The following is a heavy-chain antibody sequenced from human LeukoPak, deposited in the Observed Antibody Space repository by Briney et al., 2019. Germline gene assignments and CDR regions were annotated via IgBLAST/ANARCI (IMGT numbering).Heavy chain of an antibody. CDR2: ISGSGGST. CDR1: GFTFSSYA. D-gene: IGHD6-6*01. Sequence: GGSLRLSCAASGFTFSSYAMSWVRQAPGKGLEWVSAISGSGGSTYYADSVKGRFTISRDNSKNTLYLQMNSLRAEDTAVYYCASLISIAARRWAERSDYWGQGTLVTVSS. J-gene: IGHJ4*02. V-gene: IGHV3-23*01. CDR3: ASLISIAARRWAERSDY.